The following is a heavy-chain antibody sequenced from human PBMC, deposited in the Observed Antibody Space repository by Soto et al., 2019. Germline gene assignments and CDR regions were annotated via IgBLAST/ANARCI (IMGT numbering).Heavy chain of an antibody. CDR2: INPKSGGT. Sequence: GASVKVSCKASGYMFAAFYIHWVRQAPGQVLEWLGRINPKSGGTSTAQKFQGWVTMTTDTSISTASMELTRLTSDDTAIYYCARGDSTDCSNGVCSFFYNHDMDVWGQGTTVTVSS. V-gene: IGHV1-2*04. J-gene: IGHJ6*02. CDR1: GYMFAAFY. CDR3: ARGDSTDCSNGVCSFFYNHDMDV. D-gene: IGHD2-8*01.